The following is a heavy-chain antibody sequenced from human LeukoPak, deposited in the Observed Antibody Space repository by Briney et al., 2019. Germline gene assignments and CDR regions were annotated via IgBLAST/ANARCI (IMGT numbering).Heavy chain of an antibody. D-gene: IGHD2-21*02. V-gene: IGHV4-30-4*01. J-gene: IGHJ5*02. CDR3: ARGVVTAWVFDP. CDR2: IYYSGNI. CDR1: GGSISSGDYY. Sequence: SETLSLTCTVSGGSISSGDYYWSWIRQPPGKGLERIAYIYYSGNIYYNPSLKSRVTVSLDTSNNQFSLKLSSVTAADTAVYYCARGVVTAWVFDPWGPGTLVTVSS.